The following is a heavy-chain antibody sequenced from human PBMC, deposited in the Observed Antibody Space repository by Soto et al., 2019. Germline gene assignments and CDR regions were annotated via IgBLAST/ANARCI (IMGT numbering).Heavy chain of an antibody. J-gene: IGHJ4*02. Sequence: ASVKVSCKVSGYTLTELSMHWVRQAPGKGLEWMGGFDPEDGETIYAQKFQGRVTMTEDRSTDTAYMELSSLRSADTAVYYCATAFAQGYYFDYWGQGTLVTVSS. CDR3: ATAFAQGYYFDY. CDR1: GYTLTELS. V-gene: IGHV1-24*01. CDR2: FDPEDGET.